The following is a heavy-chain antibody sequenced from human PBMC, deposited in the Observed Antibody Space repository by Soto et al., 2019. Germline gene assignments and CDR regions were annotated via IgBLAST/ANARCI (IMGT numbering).Heavy chain of an antibody. CDR2: ISSSGSST. J-gene: IGHJ6*03. Sequence: GVYLRLSCAASGFTFSDYHMNWIRQAPEKGLEWVSHISSSGSSTHYAASVRGRFTISRDNAKDSLYLQMNSLRAEDTAVYYCAVKIYCSGDSCKYYYYMDVLGKGTTVTSP. V-gene: IGHV3-11*01. D-gene: IGHD2-15*01. CDR3: AVKIYCSGDSCKYYYYMDV. CDR1: GFTFSDYH.